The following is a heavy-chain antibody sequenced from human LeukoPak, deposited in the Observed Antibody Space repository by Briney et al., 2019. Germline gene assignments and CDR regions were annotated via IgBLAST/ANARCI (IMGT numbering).Heavy chain of an antibody. CDR1: GGSISSYY. CDR3: ARDLYDYGDFGY. Sequence: SETLSLTCTVSGGSISSYYWSWIRQPPGKGLEWIGYIYYSGSTNYNPSLKSRVTISVDTSKNQFSLKLSSVTAADTGVYYCARDLYDYGDFGYWGQGTLVTVSS. J-gene: IGHJ4*02. D-gene: IGHD3-16*01. V-gene: IGHV4-59*01. CDR2: IYYSGST.